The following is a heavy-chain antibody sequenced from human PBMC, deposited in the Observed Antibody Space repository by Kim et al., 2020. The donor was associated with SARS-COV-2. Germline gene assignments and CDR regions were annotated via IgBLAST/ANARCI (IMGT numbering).Heavy chain of an antibody. CDR3: ARGGFHENWFDP. V-gene: IGHV4-39*01. Sequence: SETLSLTCTVSGDSINTKNYYWGWIRQSPGKGLEWIGSIFYTGKTYYNPSLTSRVTMAVDTSNNQFSLKLSSVTAADTAVYFCARGGFHENWFDPWGQGTLVTVSS. D-gene: IGHD1-26*01. CDR1: GDSINTKNYY. J-gene: IGHJ5*02. CDR2: IFYTGKT.